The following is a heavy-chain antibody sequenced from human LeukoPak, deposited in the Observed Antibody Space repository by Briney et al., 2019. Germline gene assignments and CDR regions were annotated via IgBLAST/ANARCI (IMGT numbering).Heavy chain of an antibody. Sequence: ASVKVPCKASGYTFTSYGISWVRQAPGQGLEWMGWISAYNGNTNYAQKLQGRVTMTTDTSTSTAYMELRSLRSDDTAVYYCAREVVVPAAMVSQGDYYYGMDVWGQGTRSPSP. J-gene: IGHJ6*02. D-gene: IGHD2-2*01. CDR2: ISAYNGNT. CDR3: AREVVVPAAMVSQGDYYYGMDV. V-gene: IGHV1-18*01. CDR1: GYTFTSYG.